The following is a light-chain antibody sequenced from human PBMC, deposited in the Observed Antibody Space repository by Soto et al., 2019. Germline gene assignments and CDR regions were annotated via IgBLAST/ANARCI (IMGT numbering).Light chain of an antibody. CDR1: QAIGNS. CDR2: GTS. J-gene: IGKJ1*01. CDR3: QQSFASSWT. Sequence: DIQITQSPSSLSASVGDRVTITCRTSQAIGNSVNWYQQKPGKAPNLLVYGTSTLQSGVPSRFGGSGSGTDFTLTISSAQREDFATYYCQQSFASSWTFGQGKKVEIK. V-gene: IGKV1-39*01.